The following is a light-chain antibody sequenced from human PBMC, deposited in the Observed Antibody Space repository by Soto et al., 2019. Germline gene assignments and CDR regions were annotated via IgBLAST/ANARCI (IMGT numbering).Light chain of an antibody. CDR2: KAS. CDR3: QHYNSYSEA. Sequence: DIQMTQSPSTLSGSVGDRVTITCRASQTISSWLAWYQQKPGKDPKLLIYKASTLKSGVPSRVSGSGSGTEFTLTISSLQPDDFATYYCQHYNSYSEAFGQGTKVELK. V-gene: IGKV1-5*03. CDR1: QTISSW. J-gene: IGKJ1*01.